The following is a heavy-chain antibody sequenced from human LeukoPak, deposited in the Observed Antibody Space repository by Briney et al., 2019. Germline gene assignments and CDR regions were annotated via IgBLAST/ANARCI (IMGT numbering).Heavy chain of an antibody. J-gene: IGHJ6*03. CDR3: AREQRGGLSGNLGGLFASYYTYYYMDV. D-gene: IGHD1-26*01. V-gene: IGHV1-69*05. CDR2: IIPIFGTA. CDR1: GGTFSSYA. Sequence: GSSVKVSCKASGGTFSSYAISRVRQAPGQGLEWMGGIIPIFGTANYAQKFQGRVTMTRDMSATTVYMDLRSLRSEDTAMFFCAREQRGGLSGNLGGLFASYYTYYYMDVWGRGTTVTVS.